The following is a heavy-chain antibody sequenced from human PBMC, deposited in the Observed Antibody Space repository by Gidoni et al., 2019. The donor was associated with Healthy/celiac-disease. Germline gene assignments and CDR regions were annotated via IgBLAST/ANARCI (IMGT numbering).Heavy chain of an antibody. CDR1: GFTFSSYA. CDR3: AKGGEVTPDLDYYGMDV. Sequence: EVQLLESGGGLVQPGGSLRLSCAASGFTFSSYAMSWVRQAPGKGLEWVSAIRGSGGSTYYADSVKGRFTISRDNSKNTLYLQMNSLRAEDTAVYYCAKGGEVTPDLDYYGMDVWGQGTTVTVSS. V-gene: IGHV3-23*01. J-gene: IGHJ6*02. D-gene: IGHD3-10*01. CDR2: IRGSGGST.